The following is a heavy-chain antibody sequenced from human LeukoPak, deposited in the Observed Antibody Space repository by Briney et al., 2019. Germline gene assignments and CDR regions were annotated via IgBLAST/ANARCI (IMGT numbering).Heavy chain of an antibody. CDR1: GFTFSSYS. D-gene: IGHD3-22*01. Sequence: GGSLRLSCAASGFTFSSYSMNWVRQARGKGLEGVSSISSSSSYIYYADSVKGRFTISRDNAKNSLYLQMNSLRAEDTAVYYCAVSPRSGYYGDYWGQGTLVTVSS. CDR2: ISSSSSYI. J-gene: IGHJ4*02. CDR3: AVSPRSGYYGDY. V-gene: IGHV3-21*01.